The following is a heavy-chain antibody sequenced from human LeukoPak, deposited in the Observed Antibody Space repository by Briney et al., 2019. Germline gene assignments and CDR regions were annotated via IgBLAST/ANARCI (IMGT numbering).Heavy chain of an antibody. V-gene: IGHV3-21*01. CDR2: ITTSSTYI. Sequence: GGSLRLSCAASGFTFSSYAMSWVRQAPGKGLEWVSSITTSSTYISYADSVKGRFTISRDNAMNSLYLQMNSLRAEDTAVYYCARGKYSSGWFDYWGQGTLVTVSS. CDR3: ARGKYSSGWFDY. J-gene: IGHJ4*02. CDR1: GFTFSSYA. D-gene: IGHD6-19*01.